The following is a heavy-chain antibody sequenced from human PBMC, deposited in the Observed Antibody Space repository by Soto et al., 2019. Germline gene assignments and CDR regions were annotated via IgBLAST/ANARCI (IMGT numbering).Heavy chain of an antibody. CDR3: ARDRVYYYGSGGMDV. CDR2: IYSGGST. J-gene: IGHJ6*02. CDR1: GFTVSSNY. D-gene: IGHD3-10*01. Sequence: GGSLRLSCAASGFTVSSNYMSWVRQAPGKGLEWVSVIYSGGSTYYADSVKGRFTISRDNSKNTLYLQMNSLRAEDTAVYYCARDRVYYYGSGGMDVWGQGTTVTVSS. V-gene: IGHV3-53*01.